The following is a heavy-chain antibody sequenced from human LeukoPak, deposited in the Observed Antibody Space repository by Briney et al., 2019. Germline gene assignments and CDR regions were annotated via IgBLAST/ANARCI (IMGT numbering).Heavy chain of an antibody. CDR3: ARHGGSLGYFDY. J-gene: IGHJ4*02. CDR2: VYDSGTT. CDR1: GGSISTYY. D-gene: IGHD1-26*01. Sequence: PWETLSLTCSVSGGSISTYYWSWIRQTPGKGLEWIGYVYDSGTTNYNPSLKGRVTISSDTSKNQFSLNLRSVNAADTAIYYCARHGGSLGYFDYWGQGTLVTVSS. V-gene: IGHV4-59*08.